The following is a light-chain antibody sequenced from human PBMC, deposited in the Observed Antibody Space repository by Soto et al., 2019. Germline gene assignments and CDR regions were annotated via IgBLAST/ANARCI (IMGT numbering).Light chain of an antibody. J-gene: IGKJ1*01. CDR2: GPS. CDR3: HQYASYPQT. V-gene: IGKV3-20*01. CDR1: QSVAKNF. Sequence: ENVLTQSPGTLSLSPGERATLSCRASQSVAKNFLAWYQQKPGQAPRLLIYGPSSRATGIPDRFSGSGSGTDFTLTISRLEPEDFAVYYCHQYASYPQTFGQGTKVEIK.